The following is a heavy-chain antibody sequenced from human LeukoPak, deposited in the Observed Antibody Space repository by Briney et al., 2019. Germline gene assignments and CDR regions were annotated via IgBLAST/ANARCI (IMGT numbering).Heavy chain of an antibody. V-gene: IGHV3-23*01. D-gene: IGHD3-22*01. CDR2: ISGSGGST. Sequence: GGSLRLSCAASGFTFSSYAMSWVRQSPGKGLECDSAISGSGGSTYYADSVKGRFTISRDNSKNTLYLQMNSLRAEDTAVYYCAKLMIVVVIAYDAFDIWGQGTMVTVSS. CDR3: AKLMIVVVIAYDAFDI. J-gene: IGHJ3*02. CDR1: GFTFSSYA.